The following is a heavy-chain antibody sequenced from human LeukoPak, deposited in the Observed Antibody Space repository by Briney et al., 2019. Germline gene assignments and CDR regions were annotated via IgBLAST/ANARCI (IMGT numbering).Heavy chain of an antibody. CDR1: GYTFTSYG. D-gene: IGHD2-15*01. Sequence: ASVTVSCKASGYTFTSYGISWVRQAPGQGLEWMGWISAYNGNTNYAQKLQGRVTMTTDTSTSTAYMQLRSLISDDTAVYYCARDCSGGSCHYVYWGQGTLVTVSS. V-gene: IGHV1-18*01. J-gene: IGHJ4*02. CDR3: ARDCSGGSCHYVY. CDR2: ISAYNGNT.